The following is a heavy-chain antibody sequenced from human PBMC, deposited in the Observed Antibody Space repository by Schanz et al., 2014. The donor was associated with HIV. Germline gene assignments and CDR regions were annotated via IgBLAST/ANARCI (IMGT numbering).Heavy chain of an antibody. J-gene: IGHJ4*02. CDR2: IPYDGSNK. CDR3: AKVGRIYSTTWIDH. CDR1: GFTFSSYS. Sequence: VHLLESGGGLVQPGGSLRLSCAASGFTFSSYSMSWVRQAAGKGLEWGPVIPYDGSNKNYADSVKGRFAISRDNSKNTVYLQMNSLRGEDSAVYYCAKVGRIYSTTWIDHWGQGTLVTVSS. D-gene: IGHD6-13*01. V-gene: IGHV3-30*18.